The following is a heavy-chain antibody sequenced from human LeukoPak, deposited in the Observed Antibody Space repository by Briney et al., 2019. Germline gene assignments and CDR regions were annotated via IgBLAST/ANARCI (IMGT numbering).Heavy chain of an antibody. CDR1: GFTFSSYA. D-gene: IGHD2-15*01. CDR3: ARAPVVSCRGAFCYPLDY. J-gene: IGHJ4*01. Sequence: GRSLRLSCAASGFTFSSYAIHWVRQAPGKGLEWVVFIRYDGNDKYYADSVKGRFTISRDKSKNTLYLQMNSLRAEDTAVYYCARAPVVSCRGAFCYPLDYWGHGILITVSS. V-gene: IGHV3-30*04. CDR2: IRYDGNDK.